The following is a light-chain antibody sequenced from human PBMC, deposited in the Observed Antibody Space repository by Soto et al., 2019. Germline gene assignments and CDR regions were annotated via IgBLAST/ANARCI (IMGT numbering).Light chain of an antibody. V-gene: IGLV4-69*01. Sequence: QLVLTQSPSASASLGASVKLTCTLSSGHSSYAIAWHQQQPEKGPRYLMKLNSDGSHSKGAGIPDRFSGSSSGAERYLTISSLQSEDEADYYCPTWGTGIVVFGGGTKLTVL. CDR3: PTWGTGIVV. CDR1: SGHSSYA. J-gene: IGLJ2*01. CDR2: LNSDGSH.